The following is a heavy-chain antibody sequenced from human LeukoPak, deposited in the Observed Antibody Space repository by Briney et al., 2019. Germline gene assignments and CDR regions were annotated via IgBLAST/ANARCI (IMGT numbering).Heavy chain of an antibody. Sequence: SETLSLTCTVSGDSIGNSRYSWGWIRQPPGKGLEWIGTTSYSGSAYYNPSLKSRVTMPVDTSKNQFSLKLSSVTAADTAVYYCARLRGSYGGDAFDIWGQGTVVTVSS. J-gene: IGHJ3*02. CDR1: GDSIGNSRYS. D-gene: IGHD1-26*01. CDR2: TSYSGSA. CDR3: ARLRGSYGGDAFDI. V-gene: IGHV4-39*01.